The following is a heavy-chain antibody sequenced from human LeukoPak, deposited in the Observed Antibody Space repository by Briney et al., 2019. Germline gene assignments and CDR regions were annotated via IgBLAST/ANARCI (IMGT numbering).Heavy chain of an antibody. Sequence: GGSLRLSCAASGFTFSSSAMHWVRQAPGRGLEWVAIVSYDGSNKYYAESVKGRFTISRDNSKNMLYLQMNSLRVEDAAVYYCARDKIQLWSGDYYYGMDVWGQGTTVTVSS. J-gene: IGHJ6*02. CDR3: ARDKIQLWSGDYYYGMDV. CDR2: VSYDGSNK. D-gene: IGHD5-18*01. CDR1: GFTFSSSA. V-gene: IGHV3-30*04.